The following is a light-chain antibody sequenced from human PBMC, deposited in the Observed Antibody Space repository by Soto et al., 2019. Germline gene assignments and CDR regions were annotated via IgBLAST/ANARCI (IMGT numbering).Light chain of an antibody. V-gene: IGKV1-5*03. CDR2: KAS. CDR1: QTISSW. Sequence: GDRVSITCRTRQTISSWLAWYQQKPGKAPKLLIYKASTLKSGVPSRFSGSGSGTEFTLTISSLQPDDFATYYCQHYNSYSEAFGQGTK. CDR3: QHYNSYSEA. J-gene: IGKJ1*01.